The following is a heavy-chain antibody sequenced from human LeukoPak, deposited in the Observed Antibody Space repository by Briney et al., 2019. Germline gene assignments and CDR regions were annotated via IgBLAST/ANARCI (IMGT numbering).Heavy chain of an antibody. V-gene: IGHV3-33*01. Sequence: PGGSLRLSCAASGFTFSSYGMHWVRQAPGKGLEWVAVIWYDGSNKYYADSVKGRFTISRDNSKNTLYLQMHSLRAEDTAVYYCAGCFHSSGYYYVSNYWGQGTLVTVSS. CDR1: GFTFSSYG. D-gene: IGHD3-22*01. J-gene: IGHJ4*02. CDR2: IWYDGSNK. CDR3: AGCFHSSGYYYVSNY.